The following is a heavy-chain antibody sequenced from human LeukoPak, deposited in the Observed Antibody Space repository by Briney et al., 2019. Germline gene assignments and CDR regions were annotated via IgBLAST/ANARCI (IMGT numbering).Heavy chain of an antibody. CDR2: ISTYNANT. CDR3: ARPSTPYYYDTSGPPDY. J-gene: IGHJ4*02. V-gene: IGHV1-18*01. CDR1: GYTFSSYD. Sequence: AASVKVSCKASGYTFSSYDINWVRQATGQGLEWMGWISTYNANTHYAQKFQGRVTMTTDTSSSTAYMELRTLRSDDTAVYYCARPSTPYYYDTSGPPDYWGQGTLVTVSS. D-gene: IGHD3-22*01.